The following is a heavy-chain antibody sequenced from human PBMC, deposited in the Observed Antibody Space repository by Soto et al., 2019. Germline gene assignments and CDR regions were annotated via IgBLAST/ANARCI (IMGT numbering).Heavy chain of an antibody. D-gene: IGHD6-6*01. V-gene: IGHV1-2*02. J-gene: IGHJ2*01. CDR3: ARDPVPSIWHVDV. Sequence: QVRLVQSGAEVKKPGASVKVSCKASGYTFSDYYMHWVRQAPGQGLEWMGFINSKSGATNYAQKFQGRVTMSRDTSISTAYMELSNLRSDDTAIYYCARDPVPSIWHVDVWGRGTLVTVSS. CDR1: GYTFSDYY. CDR2: INSKSGAT.